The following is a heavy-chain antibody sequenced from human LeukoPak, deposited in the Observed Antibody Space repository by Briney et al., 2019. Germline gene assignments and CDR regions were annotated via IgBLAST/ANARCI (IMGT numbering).Heavy chain of an antibody. CDR3: ARGRFWSGYLYAFDI. J-gene: IGHJ3*02. Sequence: SETLSLTCAVYGGSFSGYYWSWIRQPPGKGLEWIGEINHSGSTNYIPSLKSRVTISVDTSKNQFSLKLSSVTAADTAVYYCARGRFWSGYLYAFDIWGQGTMVTVSS. CDR2: INHSGST. D-gene: IGHD3-3*01. V-gene: IGHV4-34*01. CDR1: GGSFSGYY.